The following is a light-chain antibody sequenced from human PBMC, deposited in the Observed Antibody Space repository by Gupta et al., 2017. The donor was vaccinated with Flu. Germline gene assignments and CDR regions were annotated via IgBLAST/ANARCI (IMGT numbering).Light chain of an antibody. CDR2: LVS. CDR1: QSLVYSDGSTA. CDR3: MQGAHWPWA. Sequence: SACRTSQSLVYSDGSTALRWFQQRPGQSPRRLIYLVSHRDSGVPDRFSGSGSGTDFTLKISRVEAEDVGVYFCMQGAHWPWAFGQGTKVEIK. V-gene: IGKV2-30*01. J-gene: IGKJ1*01.